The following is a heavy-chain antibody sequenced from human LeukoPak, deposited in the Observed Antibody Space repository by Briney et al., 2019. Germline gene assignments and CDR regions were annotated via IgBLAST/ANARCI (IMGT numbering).Heavy chain of an antibody. D-gene: IGHD3-10*01. CDR3: AKERGTSGYFDY. Sequence: GGSLRLSCAASGFTFDDYTMHWVRQAPGKGLERVSLISWNGITTYYADSVKGRFTISRDSSKNSLYLQMNSLRTEDTALYYCAKERGTSGYFDYWGQGTLVTVSS. CDR1: GFTFDDYT. V-gene: IGHV3-43*01. CDR2: ISWNGITT. J-gene: IGHJ4*02.